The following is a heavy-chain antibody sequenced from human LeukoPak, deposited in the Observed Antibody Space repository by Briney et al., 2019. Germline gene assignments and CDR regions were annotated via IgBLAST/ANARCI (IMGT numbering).Heavy chain of an antibody. CDR3: ASRIQLWLSGSWFDP. CDR1: GGPFSGYY. Sequence: SETLSLTXAVYGGPFSGYYWSWIRQPPGKGPEWIGKINHSGSTNYNPSLNSRVTISVDTSKNQFSLKLSSVTAADTAVYYCASRIQLWLSGSWFDPWGQGTLVTVSS. J-gene: IGHJ5*02. CDR2: INHSGST. V-gene: IGHV4-34*01. D-gene: IGHD5-18*01.